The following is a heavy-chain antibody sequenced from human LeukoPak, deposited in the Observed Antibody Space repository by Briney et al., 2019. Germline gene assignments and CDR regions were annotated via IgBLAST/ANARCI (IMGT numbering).Heavy chain of an antibody. CDR2: IIPIFGTA. Sequence: ASVKVSCKASGGTFSSYAISWVRQAPGQGLEWMGGIIPIFGTANYAQKFQGRVTITADESTSAAYMELSSLRSEDTAVYYCVRYSSSQHNWFDPWGQGTLVTVSS. J-gene: IGHJ5*02. CDR3: VRYSSSQHNWFDP. D-gene: IGHD6-6*01. CDR1: GGTFSSYA. V-gene: IGHV1-69*13.